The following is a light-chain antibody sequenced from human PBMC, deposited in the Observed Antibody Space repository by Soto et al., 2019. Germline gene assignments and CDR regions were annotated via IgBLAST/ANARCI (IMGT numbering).Light chain of an antibody. Sequence: DIQMTQSPSTLSASVGDRVTITCRASQSISSWLAWYQQKPGKAPKLLIYDASSLESGVPSRFSGSGSGTEFTLTISSLQPDDFAIYYCQQYNTYSWTFGPGTKVDIK. CDR2: DAS. CDR3: QQYNTYSWT. V-gene: IGKV1-5*01. CDR1: QSISSW. J-gene: IGKJ1*01.